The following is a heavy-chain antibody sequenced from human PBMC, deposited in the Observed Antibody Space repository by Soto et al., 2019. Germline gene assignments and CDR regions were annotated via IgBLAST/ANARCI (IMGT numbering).Heavy chain of an antibody. CDR2: ISWNSGTL. D-gene: IGHD6-6*01. J-gene: IGHJ4*02. CDR3: VKALGEYSGNSLNY. Sequence: EVHLVESGGGLVQPGRSLRLSCAASGFTFDDYAMHWVRQAPGKGLEWVSGISWNSGTLGYADSVKGRFTISRDNAKKSLYLQMNSLSAEDTALYYCVKALGEYSGNSLNYWGQGTRVTVSS. CDR1: GFTFDDYA. V-gene: IGHV3-9*01.